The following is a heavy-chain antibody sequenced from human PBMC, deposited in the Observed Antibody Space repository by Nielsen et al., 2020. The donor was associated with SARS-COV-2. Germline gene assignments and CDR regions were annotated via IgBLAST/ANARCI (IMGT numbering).Heavy chain of an antibody. CDR3: ARSPFNEADWNYLDH. CDR2: VIYSGVST. CDR1: GGSFSGYH. J-gene: IGHJ4*02. V-gene: IGHV4-34*12. Sequence: SETLSLTCTVYGGSFSGYHWSWIRQSPGKGLEWIGYVIYSGVSTNYNPSVRGVTISVDTSKNQFSLRLNSVTAADTAVYYCARSPFNEADWNYLDHWGQGTLVTVSS. D-gene: IGHD3-9*01.